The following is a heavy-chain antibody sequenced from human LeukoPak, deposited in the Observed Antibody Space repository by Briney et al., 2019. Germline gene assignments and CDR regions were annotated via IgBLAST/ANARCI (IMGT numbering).Heavy chain of an antibody. CDR2: IKSKTDGGTT. CDR3: TTDLGYSSSDFDY. V-gene: IGHV3-15*01. CDR1: GFTFSSYA. Sequence: GGSLRLSCAASGFTFSSYAMSWVRQAPGKGLEWVGRIKSKTDGGTTDYAAPVKGRFTISRDDSKNTLYLRMNSLKTEDTAVYYCTTDLGYSSSDFDYWGQGTLVTVSS. J-gene: IGHJ4*02. D-gene: IGHD6-13*01.